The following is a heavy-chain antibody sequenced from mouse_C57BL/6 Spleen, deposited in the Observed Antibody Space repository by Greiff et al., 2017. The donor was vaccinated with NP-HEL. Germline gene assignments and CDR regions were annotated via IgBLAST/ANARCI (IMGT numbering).Heavy chain of an antibody. J-gene: IGHJ2*01. D-gene: IGHD3-2*02. V-gene: IGHV1-50*01. Sequence: QVQLQQPGAELVKPGASVKLSCKASGYTFTSYWMQWVKQRPGQGLEWIGEIDPSDSYTNYNQKFKGKATLTVDNSSTKAYMQLSSLTSEDAAVYYCARGEDSSGLRDYWGQGTTLTVSS. CDR3: ARGEDSSGLRDY. CDR2: IDPSDSYT. CDR1: GYTFTSYW.